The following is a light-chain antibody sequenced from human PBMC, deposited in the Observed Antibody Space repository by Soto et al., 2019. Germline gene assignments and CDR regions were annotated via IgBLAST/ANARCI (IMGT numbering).Light chain of an antibody. V-gene: IGKV3-20*01. Sequence: VLTQSPGTLSLSPGERATLSCWASQSVSFSYLAWYQQKPGQAPRLLIYGASSRAAGIPNRFSGSGSGTDFTLTISRLEPEDFAVYYCQQYGSSPGTFGQGTKLEIK. J-gene: IGKJ2*01. CDR2: GAS. CDR3: QQYGSSPGT. CDR1: QSVSFSY.